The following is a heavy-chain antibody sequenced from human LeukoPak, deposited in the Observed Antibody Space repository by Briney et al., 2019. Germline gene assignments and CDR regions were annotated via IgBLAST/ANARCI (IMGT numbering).Heavy chain of an antibody. D-gene: IGHD3-22*01. CDR2: IYTTGST. CDR1: GGSISSGTYY. CDR3: ARVTTGGYYNC. J-gene: IGHJ4*02. Sequence: SQTLSLTCTVSGGSISSGTYYWTWIRQPAGKGLEWIGRIYTTGSTNYNPSLKSRVTMSTDTSKNQFSLKLSSVTAADTAVYYCARVTTGGYYNCWGQGTLFTVSS. V-gene: IGHV4-61*02.